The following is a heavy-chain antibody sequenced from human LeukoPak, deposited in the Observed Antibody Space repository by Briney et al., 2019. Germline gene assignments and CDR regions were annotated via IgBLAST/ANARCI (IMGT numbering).Heavy chain of an antibody. J-gene: IGHJ4*02. CDR2: INPNSGGT. CDR1: GYTFTGYY. Sequence: WASVKVSRKASGYTFTGYYMHWVRQAPGQGLEWMGWINPNSGGTNYAQKFRGRVTMTRDTSISTAYMELSRLRSDDTAVYYCARGSLVRGVITILSYWGQGTLVTVSS. CDR3: ARGSLVRGVITILSY. V-gene: IGHV1-2*02. D-gene: IGHD3-10*01.